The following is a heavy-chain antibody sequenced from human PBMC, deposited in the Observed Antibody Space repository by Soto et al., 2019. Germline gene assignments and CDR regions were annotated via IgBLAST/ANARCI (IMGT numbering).Heavy chain of an antibody. Sequence: GQGLEWMGWISTYSGETHYAQKLQGRVTMTTDTSTSTAYMELRSLRSDDTAVYYCASLDYSYDSESYPGMDVWGKGTRFAVSS. J-gene: IGHJ6*04. CDR2: ISTYSGET. D-gene: IGHD3-10*01. CDR3: ASLDYSYDSESYPGMDV. V-gene: IGHV1-18*01.